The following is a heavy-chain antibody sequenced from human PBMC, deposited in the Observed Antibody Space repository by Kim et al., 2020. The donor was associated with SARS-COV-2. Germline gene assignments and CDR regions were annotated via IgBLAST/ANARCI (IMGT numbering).Heavy chain of an antibody. Sequence: LNSRVTISVDTSRNQFSLKLSSVTAADTAVYYCAREGGYCTNGICAYFDYWGQGTLVTVSS. J-gene: IGHJ4*02. V-gene: IGHV4-30-2*05. D-gene: IGHD2-8*01. CDR3: AREGGYCTNGICAYFDY.